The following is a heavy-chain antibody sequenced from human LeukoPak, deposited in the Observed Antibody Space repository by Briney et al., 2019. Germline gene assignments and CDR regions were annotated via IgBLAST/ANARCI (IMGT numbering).Heavy chain of an antibody. CDR1: GFTFSSYS. J-gene: IGHJ4*02. D-gene: IGHD5-18*01. Sequence: MPGGSLRLSCAASGFTFSSYSMNWVRQAPGKGLEWVSSISSSSYIYYADSVKGRFTISRDNAKNSLYLQMNSLRAEDTAVYYCARVPGYSSDPKPPYWGQGTLVTVSS. CDR3: ARVPGYSSDPKPPY. CDR2: ISSSSYI. V-gene: IGHV3-21*01.